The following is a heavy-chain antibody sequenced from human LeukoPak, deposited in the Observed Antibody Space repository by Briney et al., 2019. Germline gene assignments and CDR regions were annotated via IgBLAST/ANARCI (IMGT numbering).Heavy chain of an antibody. J-gene: IGHJ6*02. D-gene: IGHD3-3*01. CDR2: INAGNGNT. CDR1: GYTFTSYA. V-gene: IGHV1-3*01. CDR3: ASPNPRITIFGVVIIPSYYGMDV. Sequence: ASVKVSCKASGYTFTSYAMHWVRQAPGQRLEWMGWINAGNGNTKYSQKFQGRVTITRDTSASTAYMELSSLRSEDTAVYYCASPNPRITIFGVVIIPSYYGMDVWGQGTTVTVSS.